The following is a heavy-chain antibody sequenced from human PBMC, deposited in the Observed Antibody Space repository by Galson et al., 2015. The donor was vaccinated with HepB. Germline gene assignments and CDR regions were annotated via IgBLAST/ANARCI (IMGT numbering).Heavy chain of an antibody. CDR3: TKDSGWGAGAFDC. D-gene: IGHD3-10*01. CDR1: GFPFEDYA. CDR2: INWNGGRV. V-gene: IGHV3-43D*03. J-gene: IGHJ4*02. Sequence: SLRLSCAASGFPFEDYAMHWVRQAPGKGLEWVSLINWNGGRVDYAESVKGRFTISRDNSKNSLYLQMNSLGPEDTALYYCTKDSGWGAGAFDCWGQGTLVTVSS.